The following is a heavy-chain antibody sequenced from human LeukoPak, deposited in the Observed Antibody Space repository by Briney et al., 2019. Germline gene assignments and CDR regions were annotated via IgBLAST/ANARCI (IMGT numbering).Heavy chain of an antibody. Sequence: GASVKVSCKASGYTFTGYYMHWVRQAPGQGLKWMGWINPNSGGTNYAQKFQGWVTMTRDTSISTAYMELSRLRSDDTAVYYCAAASVRGVPYYYYGMDVWGKGTTVTVSS. CDR1: GYTFTGYY. CDR3: AAASVRGVPYYYYGMDV. V-gene: IGHV1-2*04. CDR2: INPNSGGT. J-gene: IGHJ6*04. D-gene: IGHD3-10*01.